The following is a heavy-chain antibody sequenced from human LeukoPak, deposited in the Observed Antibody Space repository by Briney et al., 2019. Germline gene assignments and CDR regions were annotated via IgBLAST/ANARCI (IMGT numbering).Heavy chain of an antibody. CDR2: ISGSGGNT. Sequence: GGSLRLSCAASGFTLSSYAMSWVRQAPGKGLEWVSSISGSGGNTYYTGSVTGRFTVSTDNYKNTLYLQINSLRAEDTALYYCAKDRWSSSTNAFDFWGQGTTATVSS. D-gene: IGHD6-6*01. J-gene: IGHJ3*01. CDR1: GFTLSSYA. CDR3: AKDRWSSSTNAFDF. V-gene: IGHV3-23*01.